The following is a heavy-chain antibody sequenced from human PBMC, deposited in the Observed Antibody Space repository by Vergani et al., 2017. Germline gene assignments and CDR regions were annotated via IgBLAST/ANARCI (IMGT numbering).Heavy chain of an antibody. J-gene: IGHJ6*02. D-gene: IGHD3-16*01. CDR3: AKKGAGYYYGMDV. CDR1: GFTFSSYA. Sequence: EVQLLESGGGLVQPGGYLRLSCAASGFTFSSYAMSWVRQAPGKGLEWVSAISGSGGSTYYADSVKGRFTISRDNSKNTLYLQMNSLRAENTAVYYCAKKGAGYYYGMDVWSQGTTVTVSS. V-gene: IGHV3-23*01. CDR2: ISGSGGST.